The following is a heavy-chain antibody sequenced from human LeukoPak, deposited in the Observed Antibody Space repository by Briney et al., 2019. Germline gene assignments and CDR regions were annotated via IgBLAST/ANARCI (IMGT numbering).Heavy chain of an antibody. CDR3: AKAGDFYGPGD. Sequence: PGRSLRLSCAASGFTFSHYGIHWVRQAPGEGLEWMAVISHDGSKKYYADSVKGRFSMSRDNSNNTLYLHMYSLRVEDTAVYYCAKAGDFYGPGDWGQGTLVTVSS. CDR2: ISHDGSKK. J-gene: IGHJ4*02. CDR1: GFTFSHYG. D-gene: IGHD2/OR15-2a*01. V-gene: IGHV3-30*18.